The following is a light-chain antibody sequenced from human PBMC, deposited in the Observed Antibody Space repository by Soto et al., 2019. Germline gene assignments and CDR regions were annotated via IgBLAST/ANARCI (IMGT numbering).Light chain of an antibody. V-gene: IGKV1-33*01. Sequence: DIQITQSPSSLSSSVGDRVTITCQSSQDISKYLNWYQQKPGKAPKLLIYDTSNLETGVPSRFSGGGSGTHFIFTISSLQPEDIATYYCQQYENVPLTFGGGTKVDIK. CDR1: QDISKY. CDR3: QQYENVPLT. J-gene: IGKJ4*01. CDR2: DTS.